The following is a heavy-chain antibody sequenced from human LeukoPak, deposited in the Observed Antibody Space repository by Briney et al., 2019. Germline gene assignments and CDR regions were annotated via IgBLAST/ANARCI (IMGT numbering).Heavy chain of an antibody. CDR2: ISAYNGNT. CDR1: GYTFTSYG. V-gene: IGHV1-18*01. D-gene: IGHD3-3*01. J-gene: IGHJ6*02. Sequence: ASVKVSCKASGYTFTSYGISWVRQAPGQGLEWMGWISAYNGNTNYAQKLQGRVTMTTDTSTSTAYMELRSLRSDDTAVYYCAREVGDFWGGPYYYYGMDVWGQGTTVTVSS. CDR3: AREVGDFWGGPYYYYGMDV.